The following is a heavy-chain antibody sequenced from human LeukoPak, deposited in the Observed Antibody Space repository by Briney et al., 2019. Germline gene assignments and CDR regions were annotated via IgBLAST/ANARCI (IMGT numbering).Heavy chain of an antibody. CDR1: GFTFSHYS. D-gene: IGHD3-16*01. V-gene: IGHV3-21*04. CDR3: ARASLYDTIGYYMDV. Sequence: GGSLRLSCAASGFTFSHYSMNWVRQAPGKGLEWVSSISSSSSYIYYADSVKGRFTISRDNAKNSLYLQMNSLRAEDTALYYCARASLYDTIGYYMDVWGKGTTVTVSS. CDR2: ISSSSSYI. J-gene: IGHJ6*03.